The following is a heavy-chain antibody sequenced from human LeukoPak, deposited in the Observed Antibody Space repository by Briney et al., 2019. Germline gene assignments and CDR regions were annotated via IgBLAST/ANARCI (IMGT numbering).Heavy chain of an antibody. J-gene: IGHJ6*03. D-gene: IGHD3-3*01. V-gene: IGHV1-69*13. Sequence: ASVKVSCKSSGGTFSSYAISWVRQAPGQGLEWMGGTIPIFGTANYAQKFQGRVTITADESTSTAYMELSSLRSEDTAVYYCATPETYDFWSGDYYYYYMDVWGKGTTVTVSS. CDR1: GGTFSSYA. CDR3: ATPETYDFWSGDYYYYYMDV. CDR2: TIPIFGTA.